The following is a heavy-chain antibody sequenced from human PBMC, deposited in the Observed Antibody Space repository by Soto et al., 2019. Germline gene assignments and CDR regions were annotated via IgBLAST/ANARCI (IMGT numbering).Heavy chain of an antibody. D-gene: IGHD3-16*01. CDR1: GGSFSSNA. J-gene: IGHJ4*02. CDR2: ILPILGTT. Sequence: QVHLVQSGAEVKKPGSSVKVSCKASGGSFSSNAISWVRQAPGQGLEWMGTILPILGTTNYAQKFKGRVTITADESTSTAYMKLTSLRSEDTAVYYCARDRALIGFDYWGQGSLVTVSS. CDR3: ARDRALIGFDY. V-gene: IGHV1-69*18.